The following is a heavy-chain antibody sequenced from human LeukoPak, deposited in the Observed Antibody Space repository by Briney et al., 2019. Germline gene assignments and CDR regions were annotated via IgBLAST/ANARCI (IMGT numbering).Heavy chain of an antibody. J-gene: IGHJ4*02. CDR2: TNPSGGST. CDR1: GYTFTSYY. CDR3: ARDRQGASLVRGVYDY. Sequence: ASGKVSCKASGYTFTSYYMHWVRQAPGQGIEWMRITNPSGGSTSYAQKFQGRVTMTRDTSTSTVYMELSSLRSEDTAVYYCARDRQGASLVRGVYDYWGQGTLVTVSS. D-gene: IGHD3-10*01. V-gene: IGHV1-46*01.